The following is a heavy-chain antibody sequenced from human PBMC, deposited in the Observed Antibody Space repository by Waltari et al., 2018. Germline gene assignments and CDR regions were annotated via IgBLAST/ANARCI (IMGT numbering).Heavy chain of an antibody. CDR1: GFSFHSYT. CDR2: IGANGGYI. V-gene: IGHV3-21*01. J-gene: IGHJ6*03. CDR3: ASHVEDYYYYMDV. Sequence: EVQLVESGGGLVTPGESLRLSCVAAGFSFHSYTMNWVRQAPGKGLEWVSSIGANGGYIYYADSVKGRFTTSRDNARTSLYLQMTSLRVEDTAMYFCASHVEDYYYYMDVWGKGTTVTVSS.